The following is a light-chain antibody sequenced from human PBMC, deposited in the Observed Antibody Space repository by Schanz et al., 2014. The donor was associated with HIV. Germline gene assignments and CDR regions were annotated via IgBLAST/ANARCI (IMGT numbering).Light chain of an antibody. V-gene: IGLV2-14*03. CDR1: NSDIGAYNY. CDR3: CSYSRSGTPHYV. Sequence: QSALTQPASVSGSPGQSIAISCTGTNSDIGAYNYVSWYQQHPDKAPKLIIYDVNNRPSGVSNRFSGSKSGITASLTISGLQAEDEADYYCCSYSRSGTPHYVFGTGTKLTVL. CDR2: DVN. J-gene: IGLJ1*01.